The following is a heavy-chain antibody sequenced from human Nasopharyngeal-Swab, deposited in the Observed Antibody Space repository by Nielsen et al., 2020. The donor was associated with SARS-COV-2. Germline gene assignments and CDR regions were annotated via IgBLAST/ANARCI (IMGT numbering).Heavy chain of an antibody. D-gene: IGHD5-12*01. Sequence: PGKGLERIGSIYYSGSTYYNPSLKSRVTISVDTSKNQFSLQLNSVTPEDTAVYYCARDGGGYSGYDYPLYYYYYMDVWGKGTTVTVSS. CDR3: ARDGGGYSGYDYPLYYYYYMDV. J-gene: IGHJ6*03. V-gene: IGHV4-39*02. CDR2: IYYSGST.